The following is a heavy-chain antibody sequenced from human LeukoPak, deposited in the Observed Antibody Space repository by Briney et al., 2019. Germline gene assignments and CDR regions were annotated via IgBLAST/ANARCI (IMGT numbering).Heavy chain of an antibody. D-gene: IGHD3-10*01. CDR3: AREVHYYGSGTYFFWFDP. Sequence: PSETLSLTCTVSGGSISSYYWSWLRQPPGKGLEWIGYIYYSGSTNYNPSLKSRVTISVDTSKNQFSLKLSSVTAADTAVYYCAREVHYYGSGTYFFWFDPWGQGTLVTVSS. J-gene: IGHJ5*02. CDR1: GGSISSYY. CDR2: IYYSGST. V-gene: IGHV4-59*01.